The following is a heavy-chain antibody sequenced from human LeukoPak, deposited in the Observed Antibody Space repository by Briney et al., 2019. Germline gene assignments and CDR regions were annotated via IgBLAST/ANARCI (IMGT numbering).Heavy chain of an antibody. J-gene: IGHJ4*02. CDR1: GYTFTGYY. CDR2: INPNSGDT. V-gene: IGHV1-2*02. Sequence: GASVKVSCKASGYTFTGYYMHWVRQAPGQGLEWMGWINPNSGDTNYAQKFQGRDTMTRDTSISTAYMELSRLRSDDTAVYYCASSRVGAQYDFDYWGQGTLVTVSS. CDR3: ASSRVGAQYDFDY. D-gene: IGHD1-26*01.